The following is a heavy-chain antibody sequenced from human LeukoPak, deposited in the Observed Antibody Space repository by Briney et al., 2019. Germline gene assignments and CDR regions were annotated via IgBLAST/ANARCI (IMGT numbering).Heavy chain of an antibody. D-gene: IGHD3-22*01. CDR1: GFTFTNYA. V-gene: IGHV3-30*04. CDR2: IFYDGSNK. Sequence: PGGSLRLSCAASGFTFTNYALHWVRQAPGKGLEWVAVIFYDGSNKYYADSVKGRFTISRDNSKNTLNLQMNSLRAEDTAVYYCAKDPTHYRVWDYYETIGLSYWGQGTLVTVSS. CDR3: AKDPTHYRVWDYYETIGLSY. J-gene: IGHJ4*02.